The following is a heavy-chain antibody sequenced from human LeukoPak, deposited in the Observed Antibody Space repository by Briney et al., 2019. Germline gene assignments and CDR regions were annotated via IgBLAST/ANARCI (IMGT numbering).Heavy chain of an antibody. D-gene: IGHD7-27*01. J-gene: IGHJ4*02. CDR3: ARGGYWGLFDY. Sequence: SETLSLTCAVYGGSFSGYYWSWIRQPPGKGLEWIGEISHSGSTNYNPSLKSRVTISVDTSKNQFSLKLSSVTAADTAVYYCARGGYWGLFDYWGQGTLVTVSS. CDR2: ISHSGST. CDR1: GGSFSGYY. V-gene: IGHV4-34*01.